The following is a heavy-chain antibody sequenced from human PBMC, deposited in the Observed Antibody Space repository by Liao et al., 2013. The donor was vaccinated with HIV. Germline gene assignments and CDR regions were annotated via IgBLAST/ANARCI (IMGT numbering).Heavy chain of an antibody. CDR3: ARDRVSYDFWSGYYGGSMGYYFDY. CDR1: GGSFSGYC. CDR2: IYTSGST. V-gene: IGHV4-59*10. D-gene: IGHD3-3*01. J-gene: IGHJ4*02. Sequence: QVQLQQWGAGLLKPSETLSLTCAVYGGSFSGYCWSWIRQPAGKGLEWIGRIYTSGSTNYNPSLKSRVTMSVDTSKNQFSLKLSSVTAADTAVYYCARDRVSYDFWSGYYGGSMGYYFDYWAREPWSPSPQ.